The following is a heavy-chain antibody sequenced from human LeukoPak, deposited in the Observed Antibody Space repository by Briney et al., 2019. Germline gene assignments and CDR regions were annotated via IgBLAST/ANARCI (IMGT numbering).Heavy chain of an antibody. CDR3: ARGCYYFDY. V-gene: IGHV4-59*08. CDR1: GASINSHF. J-gene: IGHJ4*02. Sequence: SETLSLTCTVSGASINSHFWSSIRQPPGKGLEWVGSIYYTGSSNYNPSLESRVTISVDTSKNQFSLKLSSVTAADTAVYYCARGCYYFDYWGQGTLVTISS. CDR2: IYYTGSS. D-gene: IGHD2-8*01.